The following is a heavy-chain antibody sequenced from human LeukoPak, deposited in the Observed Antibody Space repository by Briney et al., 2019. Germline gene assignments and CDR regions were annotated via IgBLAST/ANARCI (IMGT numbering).Heavy chain of an antibody. V-gene: IGHV4-59*01. D-gene: IGHD3-22*01. CDR1: GGSISSYY. Sequence: SETLSLTCNVSGGSISSYYWSWIRKPPGKGLDWIGYIYYSGRTNYNPSLKSRVTISVDTSKNQFSLKLSSVTAADTAVYYCARDKSDSSGYYYFDYWGQGTLVTVSS. CDR2: IYYSGRT. J-gene: IGHJ4*02. CDR3: ARDKSDSSGYYYFDY.